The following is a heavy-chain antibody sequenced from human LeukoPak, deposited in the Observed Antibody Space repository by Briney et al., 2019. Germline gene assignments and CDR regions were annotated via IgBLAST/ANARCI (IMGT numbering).Heavy chain of an antibody. J-gene: IGHJ6*02. CDR3: ARWELKWHAVDV. CDR2: ITGGSSTI. CDR1: GFTFSSYN. V-gene: IGHV3-48*02. D-gene: IGHD1-26*01. Sequence: PGGSLRLSCAASGFTFSSYNMNWVRQAPGKGLEWVSYITGGSSTIFYSDSVKGRFTISRDNAKNSLYLQMNSLRDEDTAVYYCARWELKWHAVDVWGQGTTVTVSS.